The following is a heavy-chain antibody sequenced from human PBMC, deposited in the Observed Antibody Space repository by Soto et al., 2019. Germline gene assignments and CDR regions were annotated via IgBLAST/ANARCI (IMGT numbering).Heavy chain of an antibody. D-gene: IGHD1-26*01. CDR3: AGADSGNYYHGFQM. CDR1: GGSVSSRYYY. Sequence: SETLSLTCTVSGGSVSSRYYYWNWVRQPPGKGLEWIGYIYNSGITNYNPSLKSRVTISVDTSKNLFSLRLTSVTAADAAVYFCAGADSGNYYHGFQMWGQGRMVTVS. J-gene: IGHJ3*02. V-gene: IGHV4-61*01. CDR2: IYNSGIT.